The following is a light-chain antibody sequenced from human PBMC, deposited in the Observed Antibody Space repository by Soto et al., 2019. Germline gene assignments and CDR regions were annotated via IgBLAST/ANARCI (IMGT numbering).Light chain of an antibody. J-gene: IGLJ2*01. CDR2: EVS. V-gene: IGLV2-14*01. CDR3: NSYTTSSTRV. Sequence: QSALTQPASVSGSPGQSITISCTGTSSDLGSYNYVSWYQQHPGKAPKLIIYEVSNRPSGVSNRFSGSKSGNTASLTISGLQAEDEADYYCNSYTTSSTRVFGGGTKVTVL. CDR1: SSDLGSYNY.